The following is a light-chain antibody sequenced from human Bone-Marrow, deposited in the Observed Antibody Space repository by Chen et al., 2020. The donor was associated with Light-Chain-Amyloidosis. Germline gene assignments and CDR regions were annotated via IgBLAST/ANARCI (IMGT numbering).Light chain of an antibody. V-gene: IGLV2-14*01. J-gene: IGLJ1*01. CDR2: AVS. Sequence: QSALTQPASVSGAPGQAITISCPGTSGDVGTYNYVSWYQQHPGKAPKVMIYAVSNRPSGVSNRFSGSKSGNTASLTISGLQAEDEADYYCSSFTSSSSYVFGPGTKVTVL. CDR1: SGDVGTYNY. CDR3: SSFTSSSSYV.